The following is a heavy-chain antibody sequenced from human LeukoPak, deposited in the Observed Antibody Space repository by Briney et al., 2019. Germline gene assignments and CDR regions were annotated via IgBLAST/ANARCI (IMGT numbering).Heavy chain of an antibody. D-gene: IGHD4-23*01. Sequence: ASVKVSCKASGSTFTGYYMHWVRQAPGQGLEWMGWINPNSGGTNYAQKFQGRVTITADESTSTAYMELSSLRSEDTAVYYCARQPQDDYGGNSAFDYWGQGTLVTVSS. CDR2: INPNSGGT. J-gene: IGHJ4*02. CDR3: ARQPQDDYGGNSAFDY. V-gene: IGHV1-2*02. CDR1: GSTFTGYY.